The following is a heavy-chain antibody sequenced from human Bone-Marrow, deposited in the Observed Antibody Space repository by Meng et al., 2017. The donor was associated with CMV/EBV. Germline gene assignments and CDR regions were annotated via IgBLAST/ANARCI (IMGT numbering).Heavy chain of an antibody. D-gene: IGHD2-15*01. Sequence: GGSLSLSCTASGFTFGDYAMTWVRQAPGKGLEWVANIKQDGSEKYNVDSVKGRFTSSRDNAKNSMYLQMNSLRAEDTAVYYCARLLAANYKGPIGYWGQGTLVTVSS. CDR2: IKQDGSEK. CDR3: ARLLAANYKGPIGY. CDR1: GFTFGDYA. J-gene: IGHJ4*02. V-gene: IGHV3-7*01.